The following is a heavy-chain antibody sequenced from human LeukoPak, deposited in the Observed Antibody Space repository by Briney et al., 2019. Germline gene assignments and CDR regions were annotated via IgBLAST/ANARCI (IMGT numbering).Heavy chain of an antibody. J-gene: IGHJ4*02. D-gene: IGHD2-8*01. Sequence: SETLSLTCTVSSYSISSGYYWGWIRQPPGQGLEWIGNIYHSGNTYYKPSLKSRVTISVDTSKNQFSLKLSSVTAADTAVYYCARVTSRLGVCDYWGQGTLVTVSS. V-gene: IGHV4-38-2*02. CDR2: IYHSGNT. CDR1: SYSISSGYY. CDR3: ARVTSRLGVCDY.